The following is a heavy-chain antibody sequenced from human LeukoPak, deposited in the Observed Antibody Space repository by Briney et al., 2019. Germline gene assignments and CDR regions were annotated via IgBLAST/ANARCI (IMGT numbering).Heavy chain of an antibody. CDR3: ARPYSSGWPDAFDI. D-gene: IGHD6-19*01. V-gene: IGHV4-39*01. J-gene: IGHJ3*02. CDR2: IFHSGST. CDR1: GGSISSSNSY. Sequence: SETLSLTCTVSGGSISSSNSYWGWIRQPPGKGLEWIGSIFHSGSTYYNPSLKSRVTISVDTSENQFSLKLTSVTAADTAVYYCARPYSSGWPDAFDIWGQGQWSPSLQ.